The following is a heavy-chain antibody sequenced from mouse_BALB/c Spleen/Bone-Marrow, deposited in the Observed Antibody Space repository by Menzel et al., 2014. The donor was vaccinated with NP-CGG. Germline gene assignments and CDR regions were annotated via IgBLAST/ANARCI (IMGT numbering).Heavy chain of an antibody. V-gene: IGHV7-3*02. Sequence: VESGGGSVQPGGSLRLSCATSGFTFTDYYMSWVRQPPGKALEWLGFIRNKAKGYTTDYSASVKGRFTISRDNSQRILYLQMNTLRAEDSATYYCARDENVGIYWYFDVWGAGTTVIVSS. CDR2: IRNKAKGYTT. CDR1: GFTFTDYY. J-gene: IGHJ1*01. CDR3: ARDENVGIYWYFDV.